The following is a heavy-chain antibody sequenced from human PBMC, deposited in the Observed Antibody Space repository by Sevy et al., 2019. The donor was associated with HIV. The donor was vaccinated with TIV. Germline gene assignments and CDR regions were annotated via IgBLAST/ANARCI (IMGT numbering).Heavy chain of an antibody. Sequence: GGSLRLSCAASGFTFSSYWMSWVRQAPGKGLEWVANIKQDGSEKYYGDSVKGRFTISRDNAKNSLYLQMNSLRAEDTAVYYCARDRGSDFWSGLGSLDYWVQGTLVTVSS. D-gene: IGHD3-3*01. CDR1: GFTFSSYW. CDR3: ARDRGSDFWSGLGSLDY. V-gene: IGHV3-7*01. CDR2: IKQDGSEK. J-gene: IGHJ4*02.